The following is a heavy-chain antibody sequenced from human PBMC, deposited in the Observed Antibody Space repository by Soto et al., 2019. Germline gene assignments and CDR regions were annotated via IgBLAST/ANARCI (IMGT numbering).Heavy chain of an antibody. V-gene: IGHV4-39*01. CDR2: IYYSGST. CDR3: ARRYSSSSDY. D-gene: IGHD6-13*01. CDR1: GGSISSSSYY. J-gene: IGHJ4*02. Sequence: SETLSLTCTVSGGSISSSSYYWGWIRQPPGKGLEWIGSIYYSGSTYYNPSLKSRVTISVDTSKNQFSLKLSSVTAADTAVYYCARRYSSSSDYWGQGTLVTVSS.